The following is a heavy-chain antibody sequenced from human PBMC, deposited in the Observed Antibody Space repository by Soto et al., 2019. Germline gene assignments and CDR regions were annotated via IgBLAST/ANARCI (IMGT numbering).Heavy chain of an antibody. V-gene: IGHV5-51*01. D-gene: IGHD1-26*01. CDR1: GYKFTSHW. CDR2: VYPDDSAT. J-gene: IGHJ6*02. Sequence: PGECLKISCEGFGYKFTSHWIGWVRQMPEKGLEWMGIVYPDDSATTFSPAFQGQVSILADKSINTAFLQWSSLNTSDNAMYYCVRGAAGGAMDVWGQGTTVTVSS. CDR3: VRGAAGGAMDV.